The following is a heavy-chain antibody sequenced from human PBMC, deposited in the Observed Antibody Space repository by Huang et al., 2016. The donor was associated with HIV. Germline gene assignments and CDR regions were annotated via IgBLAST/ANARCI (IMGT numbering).Heavy chain of an antibody. V-gene: IGHV4-34*01. D-gene: IGHD3-22*01. J-gene: IGHJ4*02. CDR1: GGSFSGDY. Sequence: QVQLQQWGAGLLKPSETLSLTCAFYGGSFSGDYWSWIRQPPGKGVEWLGEIKHSGSTNYNTSLKSRVTISVDTSKNQFSLKLSSVTAADTAVDYCARILMYYNSSGYGFDYWGQGTLVTVSS. CDR2: IKHSGST. CDR3: ARILMYYNSSGYGFDY.